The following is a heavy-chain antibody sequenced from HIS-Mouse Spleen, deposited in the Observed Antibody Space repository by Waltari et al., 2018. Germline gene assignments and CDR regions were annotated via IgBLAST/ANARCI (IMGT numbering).Heavy chain of an antibody. CDR1: GGSISSSIYY. CDR2: IYYSGST. D-gene: IGHD6-13*01. CDR3: AREIPYSSSWYDWYFDL. J-gene: IGHJ2*01. V-gene: IGHV4-39*07. Sequence: QLQLQESGPGLVKPSETLSLTCTVSGGSISSSIYYWGWIRQPPGKGLEWIGSIYYSGSTYYNPSLKSRVTISVDTSKNQFSLKLSSVTAEDTAVYYCAREIPYSSSWYDWYFDLWGRGTLVTVSS.